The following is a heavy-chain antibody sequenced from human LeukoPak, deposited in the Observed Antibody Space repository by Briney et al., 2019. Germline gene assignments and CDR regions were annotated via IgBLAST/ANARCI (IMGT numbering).Heavy chain of an antibody. V-gene: IGHV4-59*08. CDR2: IYYSGST. CDR3: ARRITTSLGDNWFDP. J-gene: IGHJ5*02. D-gene: IGHD3-3*01. Sequence: SETLSLTCTVSGGSISSYYWSWIRQPPGKGLEWIGYIYYSGSTNYNPSLKSRVTISVDTSKNQFPLKLSSVTAADTAVYYCARRITTSLGDNWFDPWGQGTLVTVSS. CDR1: GGSISSYY.